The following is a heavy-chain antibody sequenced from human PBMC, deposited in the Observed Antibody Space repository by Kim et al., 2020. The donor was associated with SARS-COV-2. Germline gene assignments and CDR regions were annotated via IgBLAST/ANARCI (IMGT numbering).Heavy chain of an antibody. D-gene: IGHD3-10*01. CDR1: KGSISSRGHY. CDR2: IFYSGSL. J-gene: IGHJ4*02. CDR3: ARLSVLIESGSVWPYYFDY. Sequence: SETLSLTCTVSKGSISSRGHYWGWIRQPPGKGLEWIGSIFYSGSLSYNPSLRSRVTMSVDTSKNQFSLNLDSVTAADTAVYYCARLSVLIESGSVWPYYFDYWGQGTPVTVSS. V-gene: IGHV4-39*01.